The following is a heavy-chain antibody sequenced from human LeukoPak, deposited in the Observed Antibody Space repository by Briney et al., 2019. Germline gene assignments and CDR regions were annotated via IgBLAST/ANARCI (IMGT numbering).Heavy chain of an antibody. CDR2: ISYDGSNK. J-gene: IGHJ3*02. CDR3: AKDWYSGSYQSAFDI. V-gene: IGHV3-30-3*01. D-gene: IGHD1-26*01. CDR1: GFTFYNYA. Sequence: GGSLRLSCAASGFTFYNYAMSWVRQAPGKGLEWVAVISYDGSNKYYADSVKGRFTISRDNSKNTLYLQMNSLRAEDTAVYYCAKDWYSGSYQSAFDIWGQGTMVTVSS.